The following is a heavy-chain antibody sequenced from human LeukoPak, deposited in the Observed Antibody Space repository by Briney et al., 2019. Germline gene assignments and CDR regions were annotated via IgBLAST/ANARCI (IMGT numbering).Heavy chain of an antibody. J-gene: IGHJ4*02. V-gene: IGHV3-66*01. D-gene: IGHD3-22*01. Sequence: GGSLRLSCAASGFTVSSNYMSWVRQAPGKGLEWVSVIYSGGSTYYADSVKGRFTISRDNSENTLYLQMNSLRAEDTAVYYCARSTYYYDSSGYLPSYYFDYWGQGTLVTVSS. CDR1: GFTVSSNY. CDR3: ARSTYYYDSSGYLPSYYFDY. CDR2: IYSGGST.